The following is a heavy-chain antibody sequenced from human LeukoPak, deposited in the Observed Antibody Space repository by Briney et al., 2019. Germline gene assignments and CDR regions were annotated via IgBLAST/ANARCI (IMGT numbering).Heavy chain of an antibody. Sequence: SETLSLTCTVSGGSISSYYRSWIRQPPGKGLEWIGYIYYSGSTNYNPSLKSRVTISVDTSKNQFSLKLSSVTAADTAVYYCARVIPGQWLVPSVFDYWGQGTLGTVSS. J-gene: IGHJ4*02. CDR3: ARVIPGQWLVPSVFDY. D-gene: IGHD6-19*01. V-gene: IGHV4-59*01. CDR1: GGSISSYY. CDR2: IYYSGST.